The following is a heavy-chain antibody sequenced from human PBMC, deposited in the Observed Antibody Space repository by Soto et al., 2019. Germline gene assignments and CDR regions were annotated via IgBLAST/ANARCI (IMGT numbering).Heavy chain of an antibody. D-gene: IGHD6-19*01. CDR1: GFTFSNYD. CDR3: ARFSTSGWYVARGSPAY. J-gene: IGHJ4*01. Sequence: GGSLRLSCVVTGFTFSNYDMSWVRQAPGKGLEWVSSISRSSGSISYADSVKGRFTISRDNAENSLYLQMSSLRVEDTAVYYSARFSTSGWYVARGSPAYWGHGTLATVSS. CDR2: ISRSSGSI. V-gene: IGHV3-21*01.